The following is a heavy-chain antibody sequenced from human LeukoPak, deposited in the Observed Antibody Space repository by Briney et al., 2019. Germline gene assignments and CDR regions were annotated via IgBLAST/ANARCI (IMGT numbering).Heavy chain of an antibody. V-gene: IGHV4-34*01. J-gene: IGHJ4*02. D-gene: IGHD1-26*01. CDR2: VNPSGSA. CDR3: ARAREGATIDY. CDR1: GESFSGFY. Sequence: SETLSLTCAVYGESFSGFYWTWIRQPPGKGLEWIADVNPSGSANYNPSLKSRVIISVDTSKNQFSLKLSSVTDADTAVYYCARAREGATIDYWGQGTLVTVSS.